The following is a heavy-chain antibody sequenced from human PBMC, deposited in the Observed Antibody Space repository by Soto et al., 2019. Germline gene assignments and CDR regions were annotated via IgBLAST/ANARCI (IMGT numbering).Heavy chain of an antibody. CDR3: AREGPAPYYYYGMDV. CDR2: LSGYNGNT. CDR1: GYSFTTYG. Sequence: QVQLVQSRGEVKKPGASVKVSCKTSGYSFTTYGISWVRQAPGQGLEWMGWLSGYNGNTNYAQKLQGRVTMTTDTSTSTAYMELRSLRSDDTAVYYCAREGPAPYYYYGMDVWGQGSTATVSS. V-gene: IGHV1-18*01. J-gene: IGHJ6*02.